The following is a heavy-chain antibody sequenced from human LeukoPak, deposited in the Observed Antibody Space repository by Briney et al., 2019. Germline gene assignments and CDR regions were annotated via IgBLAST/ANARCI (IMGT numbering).Heavy chain of an antibody. CDR2: ISSSSSYI. CDR3: ARTPPPYCGGDCYKYYFDY. J-gene: IGHJ4*02. Sequence: GGSLRLSCAASGFTFSSYSMNWVRQAPGKGLEWVSSISSSSSYIYYADSVKGRFTISRDNAKNSLYLQMNSLRAEDTAVYYCARTPPPYCGGDCYKYYFDYWGQGTLVTVSS. CDR1: GFTFSSYS. D-gene: IGHD2-21*02. V-gene: IGHV3-21*01.